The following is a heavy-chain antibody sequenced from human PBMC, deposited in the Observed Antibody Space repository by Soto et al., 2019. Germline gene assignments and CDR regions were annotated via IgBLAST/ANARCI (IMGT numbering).Heavy chain of an antibody. Sequence: SETLSLTCSVSGDSVSTDRYFWTWIRQPPGKGLEWIAYISYTGDTNYNPALKSRVTISIDTSRNQFFLTLTSVTAADTAVYFCARIVVGATVDLWGQGSLVTSPQ. CDR3: ARIVVGATVDL. J-gene: IGHJ5*02. CDR2: ISYTGDT. D-gene: IGHD1-26*01. V-gene: IGHV4-61*01. CDR1: GDSVSTDRYF.